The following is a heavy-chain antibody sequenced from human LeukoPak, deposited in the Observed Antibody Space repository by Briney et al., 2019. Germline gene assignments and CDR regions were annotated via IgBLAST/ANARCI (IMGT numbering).Heavy chain of an antibody. D-gene: IGHD5-24*01. CDR2: ISGSGSGGST. CDR1: GFTFSSSA. CDR3: AKSGYNRFDY. Sequence: GSLRLSCAASGFTFSSSAMSWVRQAQGKGLEWVSNISGSGSGGSTYYADSVKGRFTISRDNSKNTLYLQMNSLRAEDTAVYYCAKSGYNRFDYWGQGTLVTVSS. V-gene: IGHV3-23*01. J-gene: IGHJ4*02.